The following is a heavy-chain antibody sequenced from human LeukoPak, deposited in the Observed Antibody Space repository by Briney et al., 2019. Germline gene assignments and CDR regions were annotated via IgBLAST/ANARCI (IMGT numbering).Heavy chain of an antibody. Sequence: PGGSLRLSCAASGFTFSSYGMHWVRQAPGKGLEWVAFIRYDGSNKYYADSVKGRFTISRDNSKNTLYLQMNSLRAEDTAVYYCAKQPDIVVVPAADGLDYWGQGTLVTVSS. J-gene: IGHJ4*02. CDR1: GFTFSSYG. V-gene: IGHV3-30*02. CDR3: AKQPDIVVVPAADGLDY. D-gene: IGHD2-2*01. CDR2: IRYDGSNK.